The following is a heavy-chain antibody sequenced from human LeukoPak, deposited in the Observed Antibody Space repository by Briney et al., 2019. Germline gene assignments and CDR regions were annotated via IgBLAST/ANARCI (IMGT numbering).Heavy chain of an antibody. V-gene: IGHV3-23*01. CDR3: AKGAAAGLSAWGYFDY. CDR2: ISGSGGST. D-gene: IGHD6-13*01. Sequence: GGSLRLSCAASGFTFSNAWMSWVRQAPGKGLEWVSAISGSGGSTYYADSVKGRFTISRDNSKNTLYLQMNSLRAEDTAVYYCAKGAAAGLSAWGYFDYWGQGTLVTVSS. CDR1: GFTFSNAW. J-gene: IGHJ4*02.